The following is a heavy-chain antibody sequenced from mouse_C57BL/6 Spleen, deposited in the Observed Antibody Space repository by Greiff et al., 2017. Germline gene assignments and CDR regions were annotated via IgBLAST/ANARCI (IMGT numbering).Heavy chain of an antibody. Sequence: QVQLQQSGPELVKPGASVKISCKASGYAFSSSWMNWVKQRPGKGLEWIGRIYPGDGDTNYNGKFKGKATLTADKSSSTAYMQLSSLTSEDSAVYFCARSTTVVATDAWFAYWGQGTLVTVSA. CDR2: IYPGDGDT. CDR3: ARSTTVVATDAWFAY. CDR1: GYAFSSSW. J-gene: IGHJ3*01. D-gene: IGHD1-1*01. V-gene: IGHV1-82*01.